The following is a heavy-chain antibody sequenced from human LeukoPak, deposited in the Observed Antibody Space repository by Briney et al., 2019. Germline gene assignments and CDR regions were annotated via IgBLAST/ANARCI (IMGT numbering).Heavy chain of an antibody. CDR3: AAQHQLVNTFAV. CDR1: GGSINNYY. D-gene: IGHD6-13*01. CDR2: IYYTGST. J-gene: IGHJ3*01. V-gene: IGHV4-59*01. Sequence: KPSETLSLTCTVSGGSINNYYWSWIRQSPGKGLEWIGFIYYTGSTNYNPSLKSRVTMSLDTSKNQFSLRMSSMTTADAALYYCAAQHQLVNTFAVWGQGTMVTVSS.